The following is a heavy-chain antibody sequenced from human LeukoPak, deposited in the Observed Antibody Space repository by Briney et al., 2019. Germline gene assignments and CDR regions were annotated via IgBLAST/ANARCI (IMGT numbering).Heavy chain of an antibody. D-gene: IGHD3-22*01. V-gene: IGHV1-8*02. CDR3: ARSGKNIDYYDSSGPPE. J-gene: IGHJ4*02. CDR1: GYTFTSYD. CDR2: MNPNSGNT. Sequence: ASVKVSCKASGYTFTSYDINWVRQATGQGLEWMGWMNPNSGNTGYAQKFQGRVTMTRNTSISTAYMELSSLRSEDTAVYYCARSGKNIDYYDSSGPPEWGQGTLVTVSS.